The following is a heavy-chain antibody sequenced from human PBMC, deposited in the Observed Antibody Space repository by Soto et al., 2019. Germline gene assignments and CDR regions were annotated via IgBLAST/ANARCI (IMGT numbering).Heavy chain of an antibody. Sequence: PSETLSLTCNVSGDSISSSNYYWVWIRQPPGKGLEWIGSIYYNGRTYYNPSLKSRVTISVDTSKNQFSLKLSSVTAADTAVYYCARGRGYYGSGSNRIDYWGQGTLVTVSS. J-gene: IGHJ4*02. CDR2: IYYNGRT. CDR1: GDSISSSNYY. V-gene: IGHV4-39*07. D-gene: IGHD3-10*01. CDR3: ARGRGYYGSGSNRIDY.